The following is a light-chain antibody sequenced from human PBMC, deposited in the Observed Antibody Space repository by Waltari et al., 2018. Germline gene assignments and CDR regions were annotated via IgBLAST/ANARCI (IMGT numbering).Light chain of an antibody. V-gene: IGKV1-13*02. CDR2: DAS. Sequence: AIQLTQSPSFLSASVGDTVTINCRASQGISSGLAWYQQKPGKPPQLLIYDASSLISGVPLRFSGSGSGTDFALYISSRQPEDYGTYYCRQVNTYPFCPFGHGTK. J-gene: IGKJ2*01. CDR1: QGISSG. CDR3: RQVNTYPFCP.